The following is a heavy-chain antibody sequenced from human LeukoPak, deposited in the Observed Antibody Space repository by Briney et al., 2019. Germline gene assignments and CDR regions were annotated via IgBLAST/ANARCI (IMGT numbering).Heavy chain of an antibody. V-gene: IGHV4-39*01. D-gene: IGHD3-10*01. Sequence: SETLSLTCTVSGGSISSSSYYWGWIRQPPGKWLEWIGSIYYSGSTYYNSSLKSRVTMSVDMSKNQFSLILTSVTAADTAVYYCARHLGSSGSYTFAYWGQGTLVTVSS. CDR1: GGSISSSSYY. CDR2: IYYSGST. J-gene: IGHJ4*02. CDR3: ARHLGSSGSYTFAY.